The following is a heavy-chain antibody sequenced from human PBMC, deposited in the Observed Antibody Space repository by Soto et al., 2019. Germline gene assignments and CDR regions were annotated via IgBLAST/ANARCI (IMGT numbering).Heavy chain of an antibody. CDR2: ISYDGSNK. V-gene: IGHV3-30-3*01. Sequence: QVQLVESGGGVVQPGRSLRLYCAASGFTFSSYAMHWVRQAPGKGLEWVAVISYDGSNKYYADSVKGRFTISRDNSKNTLFLQMNSLRAEDTAVYYCARVGRLHYFDYWGQGTLITLAS. D-gene: IGHD4-17*01. CDR1: GFTFSSYA. J-gene: IGHJ4*02. CDR3: ARVGRLHYFDY.